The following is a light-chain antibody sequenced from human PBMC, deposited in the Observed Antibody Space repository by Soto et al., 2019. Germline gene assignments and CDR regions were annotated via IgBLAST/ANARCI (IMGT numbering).Light chain of an antibody. CDR1: QNVDSY. V-gene: IGKV3-11*01. Sequence: EIVLTQSPATLSLSPGERATLSCRASQNVDSYLTWYQQKPGQAPRLLIYDVSKRATGIPARFSGSGSGTDFTLTISSLEPDDFAVYYCQQRRNWPLTFGGGTKVEIK. CDR3: QQRRNWPLT. CDR2: DVS. J-gene: IGKJ4*01.